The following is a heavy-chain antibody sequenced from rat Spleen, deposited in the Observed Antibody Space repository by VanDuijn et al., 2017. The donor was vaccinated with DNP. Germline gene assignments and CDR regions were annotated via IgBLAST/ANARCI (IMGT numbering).Heavy chain of an antibody. CDR1: GFSLTSYS. V-gene: IGHV2-34*01. Sequence: QVQLKESGPGLVQPSETLSLTCTVSGFSLTSYSISWVRQPSGKGPEWMGRMWYDGDTAYNSVLKSRLSISRDTSKNQVFLKMNRLQTEDTATYSCAREGGVTDAMDAWGQGTSVTVSS. J-gene: IGHJ4*01. D-gene: IGHD4-4*01. CDR3: AREGGVTDAMDA. CDR2: MWYDGDT.